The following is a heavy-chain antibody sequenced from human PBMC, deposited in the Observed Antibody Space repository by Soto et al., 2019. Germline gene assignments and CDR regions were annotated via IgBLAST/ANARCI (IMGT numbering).Heavy chain of an antibody. D-gene: IGHD6-6*01. J-gene: IGHJ4*02. Sequence: GGSLRLSCAASGFTFSSYAMSWVRQAPGKGLEWVSAISGSGGSTYYADSVKGRFTISRDNSKNTLYLQMNSLRAEDTAVYYCAKDRVGFVIAARTGFDYWGQGTLVTVSS. V-gene: IGHV3-23*01. CDR3: AKDRVGFVIAARTGFDY. CDR1: GFTFSSYA. CDR2: ISGSGGST.